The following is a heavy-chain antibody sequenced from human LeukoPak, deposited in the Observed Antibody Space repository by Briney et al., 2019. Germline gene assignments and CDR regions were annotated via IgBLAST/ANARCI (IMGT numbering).Heavy chain of an antibody. Sequence: GGSLRLSCAASGLTPSSCSMNWVRQAPGKGLEWVSSISRSSGYVFYADSMKGRFTVSRDNSKNSLYLQMNTLRAEDTAVYYCARFPEGSSTWSIDFWGQGTLVTVSS. CDR1: GLTPSSCS. D-gene: IGHD6-13*01. J-gene: IGHJ4*02. CDR3: ARFPEGSSTWSIDF. V-gene: IGHV3-21*01. CDR2: ISRSSGYV.